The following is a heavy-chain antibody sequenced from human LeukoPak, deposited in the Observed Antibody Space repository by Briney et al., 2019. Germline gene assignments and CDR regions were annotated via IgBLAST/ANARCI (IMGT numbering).Heavy chain of an antibody. J-gene: IGHJ4*02. V-gene: IGHV3-23*01. CDR3: AKVPISYYDSSGPGDY. CDR2: ISGSGGST. Sequence: GGSLRLSCAASGFTFSSYAMSWVRQAPGKGLEWVSAISGSGGSTYYADSVKGRFTISRDNSKNTLYLQMNSLRAEDTAVYYCAKVPISYYDSSGPGDYWGQGTLVTVSS. D-gene: IGHD3-22*01. CDR1: GFTFSSYA.